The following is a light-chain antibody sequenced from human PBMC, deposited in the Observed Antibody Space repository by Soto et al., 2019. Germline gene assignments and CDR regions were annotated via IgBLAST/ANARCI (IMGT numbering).Light chain of an antibody. J-gene: IGKJ3*01. V-gene: IGKV1-5*01. CDR3: QQYNSYLLT. CDR1: QSISSW. Sequence: DIQMTQSPSTLSASVGDRVTITCRASQSISSWLAWYQQKPEKAPKLLIYDASSLESGVPSRFSGSGSGTEFTLTISSLQPDDFATYYCQQYNSYLLTFGPGTTVDIK. CDR2: DAS.